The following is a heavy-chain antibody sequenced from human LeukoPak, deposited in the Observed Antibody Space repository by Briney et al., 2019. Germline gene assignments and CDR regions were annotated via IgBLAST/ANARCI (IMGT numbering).Heavy chain of an antibody. CDR1: GFTFTSST. CDR2: IVVGSGST. D-gene: IGHD6-19*01. CDR3: ARGGRERYSSGWTDAFDI. Sequence: SVKVSCKSSGFTFTSSTMQWVRQARGQRLEWIGWIVVGSGSTSYAQKFQGRVTMTRDTSTSTVYMELSSLSSEDTAVYYCARGGRERYSSGWTDAFDIWGQGTMVTVSS. V-gene: IGHV1-58*02. J-gene: IGHJ3*02.